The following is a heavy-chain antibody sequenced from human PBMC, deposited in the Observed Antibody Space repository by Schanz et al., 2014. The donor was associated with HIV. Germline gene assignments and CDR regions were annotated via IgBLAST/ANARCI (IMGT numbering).Heavy chain of an antibody. D-gene: IGHD1-1*01. CDR3: ARRDTGTLYYYYHYGMDV. V-gene: IGHV3-21*01. CDR2: ISTSGYI. CDR1: GFTFSSSG. Sequence: VELVESGGGVVQPGRSLRLSCAASGFTFSSSGMHWVRQAPGKGLVWVSSISTSGYIYYADSVKGRFSISRDSAKNALYLQMNSLRGDDTAVYYCARRDTGTLYYYYHYGMDVWGQGTTVTVSS. J-gene: IGHJ6*02.